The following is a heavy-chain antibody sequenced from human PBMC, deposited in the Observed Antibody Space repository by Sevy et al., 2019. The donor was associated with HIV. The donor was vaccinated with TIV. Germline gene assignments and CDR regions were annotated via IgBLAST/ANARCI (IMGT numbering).Heavy chain of an antibody. CDR2: ISAHNGNT. D-gene: IGHD5-18*01. CDR3: ARAEGARGYSYGFVDY. V-gene: IGHV1-18*01. J-gene: IGHJ4*02. CDR1: GYTFTSYG. Sequence: ASVKVSCKASGYTFTSYGISWVRQAPGQRLEWMGWISAHNGNTNCAQKLQGRVTMTTDTSTSTVYMELRSLRSDDTAVYYCARAEGARGYSYGFVDYWGQGTLVTVSS.